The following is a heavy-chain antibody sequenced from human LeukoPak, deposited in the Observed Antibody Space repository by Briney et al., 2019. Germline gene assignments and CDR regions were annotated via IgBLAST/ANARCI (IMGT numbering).Heavy chain of an antibody. D-gene: IGHD3-22*01. CDR2: IYYSGST. V-gene: IGHV4-39*02. J-gene: IGHJ4*02. CDR3: ARETKTYYFESSAYYPYYFDS. CDR1: GGSISSSSYY. Sequence: SETLSLTCTVSGGSISSSSYYWGWIRQPPGKGLEWIRSIYYSGSTNYNPSLKSRVTISVDTSKNHFSLKLSSVTAADTAVYYCARETKTYYFESSAYYPYYFDSWGQGTLVTVFS.